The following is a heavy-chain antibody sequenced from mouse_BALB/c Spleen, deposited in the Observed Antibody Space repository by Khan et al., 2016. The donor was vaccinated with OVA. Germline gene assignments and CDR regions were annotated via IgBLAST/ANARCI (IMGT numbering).Heavy chain of an antibody. CDR3: TRGDPGNFDY. D-gene: IGHD2-13*01. J-gene: IGHJ2*01. CDR1: GYTFTNYW. CDR2: IYPSDSYT. V-gene: IGHV1S126*01. Sequence: QVQLQQPGAELVRPGASVKVSCKASGYTFTNYWINWLKQRPGQGLDWIGNIYPSDSYTNYNQNFKDTATLTVDKSSSTAYMQLSSPTSEDSAVYYCTRGDPGNFDYGGQGTTLTVSS.